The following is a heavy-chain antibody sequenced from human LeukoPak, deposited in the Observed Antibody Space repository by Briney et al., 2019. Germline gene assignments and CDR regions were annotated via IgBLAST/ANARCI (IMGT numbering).Heavy chain of an antibody. D-gene: IGHD6-13*01. CDR3: ARDSPYSSSWRGTLDY. J-gene: IGHJ4*02. CDR1: GFTFSSYW. CDR2: IKQDGSEK. V-gene: IGHV3-7*01. Sequence: GGSLRLSCAASGFTFSSYWMSWVRQAPGKGLEWVANIKQDGSEKYYVDSVKGRFTISRDNAKNSLYLQMNSLRAEDTAVYYCARDSPYSSSWRGTLDYWGQGTLVTVSS.